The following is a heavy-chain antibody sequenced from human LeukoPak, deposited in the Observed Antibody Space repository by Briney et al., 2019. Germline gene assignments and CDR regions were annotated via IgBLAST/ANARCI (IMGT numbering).Heavy chain of an antibody. Sequence: GGFLRLSCAASGFTLSNYWMSWVRQAPGKGLEWVANIKQDGSEKYHVDSVKGRFAISRDNAKNSLYLQMNSLRAEDTAVYYCARSRYCTNGICSYFDYWGQGILVTVSS. D-gene: IGHD2-8*01. J-gene: IGHJ4*02. V-gene: IGHV3-7*03. CDR1: GFTLSNYW. CDR3: ARSRYCTNGICSYFDY. CDR2: IKQDGSEK.